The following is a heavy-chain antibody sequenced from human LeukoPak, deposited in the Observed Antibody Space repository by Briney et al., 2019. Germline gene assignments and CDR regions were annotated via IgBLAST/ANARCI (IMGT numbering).Heavy chain of an antibody. J-gene: IGHJ4*02. Sequence: PGGSLRLSCAASGFTFSSYAMHWVRQAPGKGLEWVAVISYDGSNKYYADSVKGRFTISRDNSKNTLYLQMNSLRAEDTAVYYCAKDLMATIRGVDYWGQGTLVTVSS. D-gene: IGHD5-24*01. CDR1: GFTFSSYA. V-gene: IGHV3-30-3*01. CDR2: ISYDGSNK. CDR3: AKDLMATIRGVDY.